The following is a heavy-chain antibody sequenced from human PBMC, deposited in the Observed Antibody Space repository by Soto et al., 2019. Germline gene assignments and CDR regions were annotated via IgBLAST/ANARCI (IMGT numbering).Heavy chain of an antibody. V-gene: IGHV3-48*02. CDR2: ISSSSSPI. D-gene: IGHD3-22*01. CDR1: GFTFSSYG. Sequence: EVQLVESGGGWVQPGGSLRLSCVASGFTFSSYGMNWVRRAPGKGLEWVSYISSSSSPIYYADSVKGRFTISRDNAENSLYLQMNSLRDEDTAVYYCARRSSPEIQVVTRHFDYWGQGTLVTVSS. J-gene: IGHJ4*02. CDR3: ARRSSPEIQVVTRHFDY.